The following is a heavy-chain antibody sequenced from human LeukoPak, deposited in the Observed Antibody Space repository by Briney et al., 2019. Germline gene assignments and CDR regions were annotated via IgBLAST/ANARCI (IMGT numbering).Heavy chain of an antibody. CDR1: RFTFNDYA. J-gene: IGHJ4*02. D-gene: IGHD2-2*01. V-gene: IGHV3-23*01. CDR3: AKQRRALVVPSTLDY. Sequence: GGSLRLSCAASRFTFNDYAMSWVRQAPGKGLQWVSAISGSGSSTYHADSVQGRFTTSRDNSKNTLYLHMVSLRAEDTAIYYCAKQRRALVVPSTLDYWGQGTLVTVSS. CDR2: ISGSGSST.